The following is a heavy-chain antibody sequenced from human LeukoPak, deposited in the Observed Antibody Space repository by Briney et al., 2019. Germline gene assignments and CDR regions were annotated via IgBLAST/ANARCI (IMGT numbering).Heavy chain of an antibody. J-gene: IGHJ4*02. D-gene: IGHD3-16*01. Sequence: GGSLRLSCAASGFTFSTYSMNWVRQAPGKGLGWVSSISGTSGYIYYADSVKGRFTISRDNAKNSMYLQLNSLRVDDTAVYFCARDGMMTSPFDYWGQGTLVTVSS. V-gene: IGHV3-21*01. CDR1: GFTFSTYS. CDR2: ISGTSGYI. CDR3: ARDGMMTSPFDY.